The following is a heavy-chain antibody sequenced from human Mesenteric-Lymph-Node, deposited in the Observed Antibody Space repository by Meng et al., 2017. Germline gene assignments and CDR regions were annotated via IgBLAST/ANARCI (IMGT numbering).Heavy chain of an antibody. J-gene: IGHJ4*02. V-gene: IGHV1-18*01. D-gene: IGHD3-10*01. CDR1: VYTFTSYG. CDR2: ISAYNGNT. CDR3: ARGQIWFGELLPHFDY. Sequence: VHVRQSGDEVKKRGAAVKVSRKAAVYTFTSYGISWVRQAPGQGLEWMGWISAYNGNTNYAQKLQGRVTMTTDTSTSTAYMELRSLRSDDTAVYYCARGQIWFGELLPHFDYWGQGTLVTVSS.